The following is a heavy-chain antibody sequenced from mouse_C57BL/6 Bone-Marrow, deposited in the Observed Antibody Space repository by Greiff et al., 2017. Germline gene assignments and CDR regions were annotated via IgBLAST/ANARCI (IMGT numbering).Heavy chain of an antibody. Sequence: QLQQPGAELVMPGASVKLSCKASGYTFTSYWMHWVKQRPGQGLEWIGEIDPSDSYTNYNQKFKGKSTLTVDKSSSTAYMQLSSLTSEDSAVYYCAREDLVRYYFDYWGQGTTLTVSS. CDR2: IDPSDSYT. J-gene: IGHJ2*01. CDR3: AREDLVRYYFDY. CDR1: GYTFTSYW. V-gene: IGHV1-69*01. D-gene: IGHD1-1*01.